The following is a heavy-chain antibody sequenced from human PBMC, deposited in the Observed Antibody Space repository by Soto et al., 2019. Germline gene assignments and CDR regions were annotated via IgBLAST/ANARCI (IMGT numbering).Heavy chain of an antibody. CDR3: AFNILTGYYPPFFDY. V-gene: IGHV3-48*02. J-gene: IGHJ4*02. CDR1: GFTFSSYS. CDR2: ISSSSSTI. Sequence: GGSLRLSCAASGFTFSSYSMNWVRQAPGKGLEWVSYISSSSSTIYYADSVKGRFTISRDNAKNSLYLQMNSLRDEDTAVYYCAFNILTGYYPPFFDYWGQGPLVPVSS. D-gene: IGHD3-9*01.